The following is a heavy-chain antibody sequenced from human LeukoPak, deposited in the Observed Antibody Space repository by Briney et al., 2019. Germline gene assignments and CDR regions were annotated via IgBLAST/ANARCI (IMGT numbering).Heavy chain of an antibody. CDR3: AREQHYGDYTY. CDR2: IYYSGST. Sequence: SETLSLTCTVSGGSISSYYWSWIRQPPGKGLEWIGYIYYSGSTNYNPSLKSRVTRSVDTSKNQCSLKLSAVTAADTPVYYCAREQHYGDYTYWGQGTLVTVSS. CDR1: GGSISSYY. V-gene: IGHV4-59*01. D-gene: IGHD4-17*01. J-gene: IGHJ4*02.